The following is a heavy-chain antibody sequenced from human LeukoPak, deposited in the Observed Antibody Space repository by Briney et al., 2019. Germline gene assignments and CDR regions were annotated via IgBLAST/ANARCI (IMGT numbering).Heavy chain of an antibody. D-gene: IGHD6-13*01. J-gene: IGHJ4*02. Sequence: GGSLRLSCAASGFTFSSYGMHWVRQAPGKGLEWVAFIRYDGSNKYYADSVKGRFTISRDNSKNTLYLQMNSLRAEDTAVYHCAKDGRSAAGFTYYFDYWGQGTLVTVSS. V-gene: IGHV3-30*02. CDR1: GFTFSSYG. CDR3: AKDGRSAAGFTYYFDY. CDR2: IRYDGSNK.